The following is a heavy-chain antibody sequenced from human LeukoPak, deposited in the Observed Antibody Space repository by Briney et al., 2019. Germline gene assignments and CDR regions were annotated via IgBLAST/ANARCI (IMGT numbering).Heavy chain of an antibody. CDR1: GFTFDDYA. Sequence: GRSLRLSCAASGFTFDDYAMHWVRQAPGKGLEWVSGISWNSGSIGYADSVKGRFTISRDNAQNSLYLQMNSLRAEDTAVYYCARDMRSDFWSGYLDYWGQGTLVTVSS. CDR3: ARDMRSDFWSGYLDY. J-gene: IGHJ4*02. V-gene: IGHV3-9*01. CDR2: ISWNSGSI. D-gene: IGHD3-3*01.